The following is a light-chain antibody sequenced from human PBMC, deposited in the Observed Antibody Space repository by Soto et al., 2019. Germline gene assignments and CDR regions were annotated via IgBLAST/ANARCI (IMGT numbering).Light chain of an antibody. CDR3: QSHDSSLSAYV. V-gene: IGLV1-40*01. CDR2: GNS. CDR1: GSDIGAGYD. Sequence: QSVLTQPPSVSVAPGQRCTISCTGSGSDIGAGYDVQWYKKLPAPAPTLLIYGNSTRPSGVPDRFSGCKSGLSASLAITGIQAEDEDDFYCQSHDSSLSAYVFGTGTKVTVL. J-gene: IGLJ1*01.